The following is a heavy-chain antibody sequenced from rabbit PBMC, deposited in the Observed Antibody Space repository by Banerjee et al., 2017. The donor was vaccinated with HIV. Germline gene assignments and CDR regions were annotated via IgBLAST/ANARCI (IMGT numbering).Heavy chain of an antibody. J-gene: IGHJ3*01. Sequence: QLEESGGDLVKPGASLTLTCTASGFTLSSSYWIYWVRQAPGKGLEWIGCIYTTSGNTWYASWAKGRFTISKTSSTTVTLQMTSLTAADTATYFCARDVTSSGYNPRLDLWGQGTLVTVS. CDR2: IYTTSGNT. CDR1: GFTLSSSYW. V-gene: IGHV1S45*01. D-gene: IGHD1-1*01. CDR3: ARDVTSSGYNPRLDL.